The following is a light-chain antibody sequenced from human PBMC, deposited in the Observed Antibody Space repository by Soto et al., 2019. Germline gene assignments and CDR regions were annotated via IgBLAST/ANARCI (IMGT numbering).Light chain of an antibody. CDR2: GAS. CDR1: ESVSSIY. CDR3: QQYGSSPPIT. V-gene: IGKV3-20*01. Sequence: ENVLTQSPGTLSLSPGERATLSCRASESVSSIYVAWYQQKPGQAPTLLIYGASTRAAGIPDRFSGSGSGTDFSLTISRPEPEDFAVYYCQQYGSSPPITFGQGTRLEIK. J-gene: IGKJ5*01.